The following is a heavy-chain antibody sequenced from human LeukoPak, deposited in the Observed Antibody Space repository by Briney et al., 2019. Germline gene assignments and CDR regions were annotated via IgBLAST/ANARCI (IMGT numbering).Heavy chain of an antibody. J-gene: IGHJ4*02. CDR3: ASLAVAGLSEGY. V-gene: IGHV4-39*01. D-gene: IGHD6-19*01. CDR2: IYYSGST. CDR1: GGSISSDSYY. Sequence: SETLSLTCTVSGGSISSDSYYWAWIRQPPGKGLEWIASIYYSGSTYYNPSLKSRVTISVDTSRNQFSLKLSSVTAADTAVYYCASLAVAGLSEGYWGQGTLVTVSS.